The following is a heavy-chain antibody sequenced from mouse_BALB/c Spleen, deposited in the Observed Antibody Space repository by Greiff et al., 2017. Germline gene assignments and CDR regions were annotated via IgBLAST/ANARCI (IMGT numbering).Heavy chain of an antibody. J-gene: IGHJ2*01. CDR1: GYTFTSYN. Sequence: QVQLQQPGAELVKPGASVKMSCKASGYTFTSYNMHWVKQTPGQGLEWIGAIYPGNGDTSYNQKFKGKATLTADKSSSTAYMQLSSLTSEDSAVYDCARRGYYGSSYPDYWGQGTTLTVSS. V-gene: IGHV1-12*01. CDR3: ARRGYYGSSYPDY. CDR2: IYPGNGDT. D-gene: IGHD1-1*01.